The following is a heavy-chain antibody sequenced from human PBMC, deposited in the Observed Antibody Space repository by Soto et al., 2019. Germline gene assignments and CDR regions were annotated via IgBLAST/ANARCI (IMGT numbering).Heavy chain of an antibody. CDR3: ARDEDYGDYRSDYYYGMDV. CDR2: INPSGGST. V-gene: IGHV1-46*03. J-gene: IGHJ6*02. CDR1: GYTLASNS. D-gene: IGHD4-17*01. Sequence: GASVKVTCEASGYTLASNSMHWVRHAPGQGLEWMGIINPSGGSTSYAQKFQGRVTMTRDTSTSTVYMELSSLRSEDTAVYYCARDEDYGDYRSDYYYGMDVWGQGTTVTVSS.